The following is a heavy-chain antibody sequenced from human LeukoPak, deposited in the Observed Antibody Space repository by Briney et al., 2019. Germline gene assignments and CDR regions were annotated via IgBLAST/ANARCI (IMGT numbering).Heavy chain of an antibody. D-gene: IGHD3-22*01. J-gene: IGHJ1*01. V-gene: IGHV4-39*07. CDR3: AREAKYYYDSSGYYFAEYFQH. Sequence: PSETLSLTCTVSGGSISSSSYYWGWIRQPPGKGLEWIGSIYYSGSTYYNPSLKSRVTISVDKSKNQFSLKLSSVTAADTAVYYCAREAKYYYDSSGYYFAEYFQHWGQGTLVTVSS. CDR2: IYYSGST. CDR1: GGSISSSSYY.